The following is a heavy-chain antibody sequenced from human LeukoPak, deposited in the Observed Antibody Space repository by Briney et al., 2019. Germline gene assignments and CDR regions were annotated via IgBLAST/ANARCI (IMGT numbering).Heavy chain of an antibody. CDR2: ISGSGGST. CDR3: AKDQWRSLLAVAGTPYYYYGMDV. V-gene: IGHV3-23*01. J-gene: IGHJ6*02. CDR1: GFTFSSYA. D-gene: IGHD6-19*01. Sequence: GGSLRLSCAASGFTFSSYAMHWVRQAPGKGLEWVSAISGSGGSTYYADSVKGRFTISRDNSKNTLYLQMNSLRAEDTAVYYCAKDQWRSLLAVAGTPYYYYGMDVWGQGTTVTVSS.